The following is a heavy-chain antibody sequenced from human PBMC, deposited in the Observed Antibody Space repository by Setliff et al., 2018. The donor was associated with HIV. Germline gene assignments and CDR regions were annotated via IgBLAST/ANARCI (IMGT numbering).Heavy chain of an antibody. D-gene: IGHD3-10*01. CDR1: GFTFSSYA. CDR3: AKHRDFGSGSYFDH. V-gene: IGHV3-23*01. J-gene: IGHJ4*02. Sequence: QAGGSLRLSCAAPGFTFSSYAMSWVRQAPGKGLEWVSATSGSGVGTYYADSVKGRFTISRDNSKNTLYLQMNSLRAEDTAVYYCAKHRDFGSGSYFDHWGQGTKVTVSS. CDR2: TSGSGVGT.